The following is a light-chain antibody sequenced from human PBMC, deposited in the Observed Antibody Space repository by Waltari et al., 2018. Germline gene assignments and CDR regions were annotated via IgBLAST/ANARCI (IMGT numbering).Light chain of an antibody. J-gene: IGKJ4*01. CDR3: QERSNWPGGA. V-gene: IGKV3-11*01. Sequence: EIVLTQSPATLSLSPGERATLSCRASQSVRTYLAWYQHRPGQAPRLLIYDASNRATGVPATFSGSGSGTDCTLTISGLQPEEFAVYYCQERSNWPGGAFGGGTKVEIK. CDR1: QSVRTY. CDR2: DAS.